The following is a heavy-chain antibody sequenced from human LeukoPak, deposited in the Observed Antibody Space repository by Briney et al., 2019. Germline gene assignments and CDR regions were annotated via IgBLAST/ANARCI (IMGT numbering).Heavy chain of an antibody. CDR3: ARVLPPGRKGRWFDP. CDR1: GGSINSYY. J-gene: IGHJ5*02. D-gene: IGHD7-27*01. CDR2: IYYSGST. V-gene: IGHV4-59*12. Sequence: SETLSLTCTVSGGSINSYYWSWIRQPPGKGLEWIGYIYYSGSTNYNPSLKSRVTISVDTSKNQFSLKLSSVTAADTAVYYCARVLPPGRKGRWFDPWGQGTLVTVSS.